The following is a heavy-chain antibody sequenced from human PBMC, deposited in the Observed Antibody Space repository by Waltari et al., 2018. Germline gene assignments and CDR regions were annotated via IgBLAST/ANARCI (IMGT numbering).Heavy chain of an antibody. J-gene: IGHJ4*02. CDR3: ARHMTTVTTASFDY. Sequence: QVQLQESGPGLVKPSETLSLTCTVSGGSISSYYWSWIRQPAGKGLEWIGSITHSGRSDYNPSLRSRVTLLVDTSKNQFSLRVNSVTAADMALYYCARHMTTVTTASFDYWGQGALVTVSS. V-gene: IGHV4-4*07. CDR1: GGSISSYY. D-gene: IGHD4-17*01. CDR2: ITHSGRS.